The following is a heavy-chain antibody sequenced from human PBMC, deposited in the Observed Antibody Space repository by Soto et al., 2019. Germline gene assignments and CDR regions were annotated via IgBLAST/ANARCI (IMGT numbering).Heavy chain of an antibody. Sequence: ESGGGVVQPGRSLRLSCAASGFTFSSYGMHWVRQAPGKGLEWVAVIWYDGSNKYYADSVKGRFTISRDNSKNTLYLQMNSLRAEDTAVYYCARDRGPADYYDSSGYASGLVDYWGQGTLVTVSS. CDR2: IWYDGSNK. V-gene: IGHV3-33*01. CDR1: GFTFSSYG. J-gene: IGHJ4*02. CDR3: ARDRGPADYYDSSGYASGLVDY. D-gene: IGHD3-22*01.